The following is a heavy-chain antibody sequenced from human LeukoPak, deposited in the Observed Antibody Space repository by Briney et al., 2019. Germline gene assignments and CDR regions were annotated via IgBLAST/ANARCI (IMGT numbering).Heavy chain of an antibody. Sequence: GGSLRLSCAASGFTFDDYGMSWVRQAPGKGLEWVANIKQDGSEKYYVDSVKGRFTISRDNAKNSLYLQMNSLRAEDTAVYYCARVEAYSKNYYYYMDVWGKGTTVTVSS. V-gene: IGHV3-7*01. CDR3: ARVEAYSKNYYYYMDV. CDR2: IKQDGSEK. J-gene: IGHJ6*03. D-gene: IGHD4-11*01. CDR1: GFTFDDYG.